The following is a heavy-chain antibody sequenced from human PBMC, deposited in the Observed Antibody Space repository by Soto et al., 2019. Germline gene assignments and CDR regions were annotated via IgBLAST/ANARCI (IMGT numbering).Heavy chain of an antibody. CDR3: ARPPVPSQHYYGMGV. CDR1: GFTFSSYW. J-gene: IGHJ6*02. Sequence: EVQLVESGGGLVQPGGSLRLSCAASGFTFSSYWMHWVRQAPGKGLVWVSRINSVGSNTRYADSVKGRFTISRDNAKNTLYLQINSLRAEDTALYYCARPPVPSQHYYGMGVWGQGTTVTVSS. CDR2: INSVGSNT. V-gene: IGHV3-74*01. D-gene: IGHD4-17*01.